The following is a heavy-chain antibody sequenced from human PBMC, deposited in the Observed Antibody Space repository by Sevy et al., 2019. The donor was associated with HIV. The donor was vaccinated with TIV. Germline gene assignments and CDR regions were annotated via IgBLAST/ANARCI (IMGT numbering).Heavy chain of an antibody. D-gene: IGHD7-27*01. CDR2: TYYRSKWYN. J-gene: IGHJ6*03. V-gene: IGHV6-1*01. CDR3: ARDTKLGMGYYYYYMDV. Sequence: KQSQTLSLTCAISGDSVSSNSTAWNWIRQSPSRGLEWLRRTYYRSKWYNDYAVSVKSRITINPDTSKNQFSLQLNSVTPEDTAVYYCARDTKLGMGYYYYYMDVWGKGTTVTVSS. CDR1: GDSVSSNSTA.